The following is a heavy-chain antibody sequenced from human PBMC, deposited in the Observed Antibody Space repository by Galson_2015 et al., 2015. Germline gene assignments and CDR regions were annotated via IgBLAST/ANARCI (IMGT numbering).Heavy chain of an antibody. J-gene: IGHJ4*02. CDR3: ARELGYCSTTSCTFGY. V-gene: IGHV3-53*01. CDR1: GFTVSSYY. D-gene: IGHD2-2*01. CDR2: IYTGGST. Sequence: SLRLSCAASGFTVSSYYMSWVRQAPGKGLECVSVIYTGGSTYYADSVKGRFTISRDNSKNTLYLQMNSLRAEDTALYYCARELGYCSTTSCTFGYCGPGTLVAVSS.